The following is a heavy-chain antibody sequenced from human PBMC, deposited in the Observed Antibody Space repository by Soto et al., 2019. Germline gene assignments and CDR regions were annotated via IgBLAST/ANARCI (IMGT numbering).Heavy chain of an antibody. D-gene: IGHD2-2*01. CDR3: ARDHSYCSSTSCYENWFDP. V-gene: IGHV1-3*01. CDR2: INAGNGNT. J-gene: IGHJ5*02. CDR1: GYTFTSYA. Sequence: GASVKVSCKASGYTFTSYAMHWVRQAPGQRLEWMGWINAGNGNTKYSQKFQGRVTITRDTSASTAYMELSSLRSEDTAVYYCARDHSYCSSTSCYENWFDPWGQGTLVTVSS.